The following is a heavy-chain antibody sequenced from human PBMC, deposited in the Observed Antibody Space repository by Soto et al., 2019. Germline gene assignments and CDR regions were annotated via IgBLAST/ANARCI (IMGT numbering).Heavy chain of an antibody. V-gene: IGHV1-2*04. CDR1: GYTFTGYY. CDR3: ARSRRLTGFYFDY. J-gene: IGHJ4*02. Sequence: ASVKVSCKASGYTFTGYYMHWVRQAPGQGLEWMGWINPNSGGTNYAQKFQGWVTMTRDTSIGQAYMGLSRLGSDDTAVYYWARSRRLTGFYFDYWGQGTLVTVSS. D-gene: IGHD6-25*01. CDR2: INPNSGGT.